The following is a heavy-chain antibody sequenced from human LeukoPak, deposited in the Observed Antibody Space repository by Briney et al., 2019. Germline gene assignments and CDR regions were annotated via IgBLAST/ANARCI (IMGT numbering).Heavy chain of an antibody. J-gene: IGHJ4*02. Sequence: ASVKVSCKVSGYTLTELSMHWVRQAPGKGREGMGGFDPEDGETIYAQKFQGRVTMTEDTSTDTAYMELSSLRSEDTAVYYCATGPMPAAYFDYWGQGTLVTVSS. CDR3: ATGPMPAAYFDY. CDR1: GYTLTELS. CDR2: FDPEDGET. D-gene: IGHD2-2*01. V-gene: IGHV1-24*01.